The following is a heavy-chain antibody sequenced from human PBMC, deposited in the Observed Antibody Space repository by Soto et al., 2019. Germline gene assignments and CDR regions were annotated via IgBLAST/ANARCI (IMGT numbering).Heavy chain of an antibody. Sequence: GSLRLSCAASGFTFSTYSMSWIRQPPGKGLEWIGEINHSGSTNYNPSLKSRVTISVDTSKNQFSLKLSSVTAADTAVYYCARALYGSGSYFDYWGQGTLVTVSS. CDR2: INHSGST. D-gene: IGHD3-10*01. CDR1: GFTFSTYS. J-gene: IGHJ4*02. CDR3: ARALYGSGSYFDY. V-gene: IGHV4-34*01.